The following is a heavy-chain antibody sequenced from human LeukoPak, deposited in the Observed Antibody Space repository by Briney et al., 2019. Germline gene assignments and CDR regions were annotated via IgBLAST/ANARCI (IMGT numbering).Heavy chain of an antibody. D-gene: IGHD2-2*01. J-gene: IGHJ6*02. CDR2: ISSSGSTI. Sequence: KAGGSLRLSCAASGFIFSDYYISWIHQAPGKGLEWVSYISSSGSTIYYADSVKGRFTISRDNAKNSLYLQMNSLRAEDTAVYYCARADVVVPAAMLVYYYGMDVWGQGTTVTVSS. CDR3: ARADVVVPAAMLVYYYGMDV. CDR1: GFIFSDYY. V-gene: IGHV3-11*01.